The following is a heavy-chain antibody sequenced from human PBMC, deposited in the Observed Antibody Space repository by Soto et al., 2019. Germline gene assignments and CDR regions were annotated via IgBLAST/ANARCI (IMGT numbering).Heavy chain of an antibody. J-gene: IGHJ1*01. CDR3: AKDLLRGSGGPNVNFQH. CDR1: GFTFSSYG. CDR2: ISYDGSNK. Sequence: GGSLRLSCAASGFTFSSYGMHWVRQAPGKGLEWVAVISYDGSNKYYADSVKGRFTISRDNSKNTLYLQMNSLRAEDTAVYYCAKDLLRGSGGPNVNFQHWGQGTLVTVSS. V-gene: IGHV3-30*18. D-gene: IGHD3-10*01.